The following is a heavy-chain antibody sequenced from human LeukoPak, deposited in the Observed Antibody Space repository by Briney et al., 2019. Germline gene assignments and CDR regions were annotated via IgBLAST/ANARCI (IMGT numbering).Heavy chain of an antibody. J-gene: IGHJ4*02. V-gene: IGHV3-48*01. CDR2: ITSSSTI. D-gene: IGHD6-19*01. CDR1: GFTFSSYR. CDR3: VRLRGGWYNDY. Sequence: GGSLRLSCAASGFTFSSYRMHWVRQTPGKGLECVSYITSSSTIYYADSVKGRFTISRDNAKNSLYLQMNSLRGEDTAVYYCVRLRGGWYNDYWGQGTPVTVSS.